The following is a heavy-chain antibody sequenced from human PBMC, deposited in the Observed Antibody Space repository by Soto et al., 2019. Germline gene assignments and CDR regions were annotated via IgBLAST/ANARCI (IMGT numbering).Heavy chain of an antibody. Sequence: SVKVSCKASGYTFTGYYMHWVRQAPGQGLEWMGWIIPIFGTANYAQKFQGRVTITADESTSTAYMELSSLRSEDTAVYYCARANFDYDFWSGYPPYYYYGMDVWGQGTTVTVSS. CDR3: ARANFDYDFWSGYPPYYYYGMDV. J-gene: IGHJ6*02. CDR2: IIPIFGTA. CDR1: GYTFTGYY. D-gene: IGHD3-3*01. V-gene: IGHV1-69*13.